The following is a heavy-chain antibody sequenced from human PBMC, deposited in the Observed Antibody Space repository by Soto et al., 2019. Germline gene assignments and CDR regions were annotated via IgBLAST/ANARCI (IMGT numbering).Heavy chain of an antibody. CDR1: GFTFSSYA. Sequence: GGSLRLSCAASGFTFSSYAMSWVRQAPGKGLEWVSSISGSGGGTYYADSVKGRFTFSRDNSKNTLYLQMNSLRAEDTAVYYCAKFGMATTKRSPPYYIDYWGQGALVTVSS. V-gene: IGHV3-23*01. CDR2: ISGSGGGT. J-gene: IGHJ4*02. D-gene: IGHD1-1*01. CDR3: AKFGMATTKRSPPYYIDY.